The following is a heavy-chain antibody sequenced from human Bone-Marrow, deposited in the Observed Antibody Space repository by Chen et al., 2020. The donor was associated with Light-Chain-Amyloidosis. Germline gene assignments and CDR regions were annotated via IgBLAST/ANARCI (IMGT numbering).Heavy chain of an antibody. Sequence: EFKLVESGGDLVQPGRSLSLPGIASGFTLVDLPMHWVRQVPGKGLEWVLVISWNSDDIGYADSVKGRFIISRDNAKNSLDLQMNSLRVEDTALYYCAKDFHFGSGTSHGALDIWGRGTMVTVSS. CDR1: GFTLVDLP. CDR3: AKDFHFGSGTSHGALDI. J-gene: IGHJ3*02. CDR2: ISWNSDDI. D-gene: IGHD3-10*01. V-gene: IGHV3-9*01.